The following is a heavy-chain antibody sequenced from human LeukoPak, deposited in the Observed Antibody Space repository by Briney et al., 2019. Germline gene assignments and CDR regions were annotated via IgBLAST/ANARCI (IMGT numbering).Heavy chain of an antibody. D-gene: IGHD6-19*01. V-gene: IGHV3-21*01. J-gene: IGHJ4*02. CDR3: ARDRAVAGTFDY. Sequence: PGGSLRLSCAASGFTFSSYSMNWVRHAPGKGLECVSSISSSSSYIYYADSVKGRFTISRDNAKNSLYLQMNSLRAEDTAAYYCARDRAVAGTFDYWGQGTLVTVSS. CDR2: ISSSSSYI. CDR1: GFTFSSYS.